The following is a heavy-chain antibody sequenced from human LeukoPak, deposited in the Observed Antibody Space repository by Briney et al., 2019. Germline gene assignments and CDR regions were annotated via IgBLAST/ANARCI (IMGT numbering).Heavy chain of an antibody. Sequence: PSETLSLTCTVSGGSINSNYWSWIRQPPGKGLEWIGYIYYSGSTNYNPSLQSRVTISVDTSKNQFSLRLRSVTAADTAVYYCARANDTSGYYPVGRAGWFDPWGQGTLVTVSS. V-gene: IGHV4-59*01. CDR2: IYYSGST. D-gene: IGHD3-22*01. J-gene: IGHJ5*02. CDR1: GGSINSNY. CDR3: ARANDTSGYYPVGRAGWFDP.